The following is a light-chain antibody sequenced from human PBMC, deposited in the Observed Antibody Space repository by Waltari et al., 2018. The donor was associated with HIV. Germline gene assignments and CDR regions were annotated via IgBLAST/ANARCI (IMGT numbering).Light chain of an antibody. CDR1: QSISSSY. J-gene: IGKJ1*01. Sequence: EIVLTQSPGTLSLSPGERATLSCWASQSISSSYLAWYQQKPGQAPRLLIYGASSRATGIPARFSGSGSGTDFTLTISRREPEDFAVYYCHQYGSSPRTFGQGTRVEIK. V-gene: IGKV3-20*01. CDR3: HQYGSSPRT. CDR2: GAS.